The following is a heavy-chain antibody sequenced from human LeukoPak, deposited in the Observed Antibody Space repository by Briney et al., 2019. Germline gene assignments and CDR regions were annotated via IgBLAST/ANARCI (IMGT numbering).Heavy chain of an antibody. CDR1: GFTFSSYA. CDR2: ISYDGSNK. D-gene: IGHD3-9*01. V-gene: IGHV3-30-3*01. J-gene: IGHJ4*02. CDR3: ARSCDILTGYYPPSDY. Sequence: PGGSLRLSCAASGFTFSSYAMHWVRQAPGKGLEWVAVISYDGSNKYYADSVKGRFTISRDNSKNTLYLQMNSLRAEDTAVYYCARSCDILTGYYPPSDYWGQGTLVTVSS.